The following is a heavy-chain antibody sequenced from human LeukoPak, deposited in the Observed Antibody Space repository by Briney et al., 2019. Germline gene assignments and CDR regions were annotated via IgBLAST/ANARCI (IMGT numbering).Heavy chain of an antibody. Sequence: GGSLRLSCAASGFTFSNAWMSWVRQAPGKGLEWVANIRQDGSEKYYVDSVKGRFTISRDNAKNSLYLQMNSLRAEDTAVYYCARDKVLFDYWGQGTLVTVSS. J-gene: IGHJ4*02. V-gene: IGHV3-7*03. CDR3: ARDKVLFDY. D-gene: IGHD1-14*01. CDR2: IRQDGSEK. CDR1: GFTFSNAW.